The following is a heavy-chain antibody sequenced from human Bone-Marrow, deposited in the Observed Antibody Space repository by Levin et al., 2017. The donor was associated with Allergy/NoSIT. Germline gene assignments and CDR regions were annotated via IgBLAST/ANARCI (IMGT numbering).Heavy chain of an antibody. CDR2: FYDTGST. V-gene: IGHV4-39*01. J-gene: IGHJ6*03. CDR1: GGSISSTSYY. CDR3: ARQISDGTASAYYMDV. Sequence: SETLSLTCTVSGGSISSTSYYWVWIRQYPGKGLEWIGSFYDTGSTYYNPSLKSRVTISVDTSKNQFSLKLTAVTAADTAVYYCARQISDGTASAYYMDVWGKGTTVTVSS. D-gene: IGHD6-13*01.